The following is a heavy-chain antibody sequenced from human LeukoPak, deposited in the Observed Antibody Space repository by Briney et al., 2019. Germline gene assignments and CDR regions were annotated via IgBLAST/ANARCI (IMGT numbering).Heavy chain of an antibody. Sequence: PSETLSLTCTVSGGSISSSSYYWGWIRQPPGKGLEWIGSIYYSGSTYYNPSLKSRGTISVDTSKNQFSLKLSSVTAADTAVYYCARADYGDYGSWFDPWGQGTLVTVSS. CDR2: IYYSGST. V-gene: IGHV4-39*01. D-gene: IGHD4-17*01. J-gene: IGHJ5*02. CDR3: ARADYGDYGSWFDP. CDR1: GGSISSSSYY.